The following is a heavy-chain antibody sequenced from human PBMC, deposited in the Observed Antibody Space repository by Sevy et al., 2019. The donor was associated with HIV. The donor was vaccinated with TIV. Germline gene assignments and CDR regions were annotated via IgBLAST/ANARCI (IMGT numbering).Heavy chain of an antibody. V-gene: IGHV3-23*01. Sequence: GGSLRLSCAVSGFTFSNYAMSWVRQAPGKGLGWVSAISGRDTGPFYAESVKGRITISRYNSKNTLYLQMKSLRAEATAVYYCAKETIVVVGEDLDIWGRGTMVTVSS. D-gene: IGHD3-22*01. CDR1: GFTFSNYA. CDR2: ISGRDTGP. J-gene: IGHJ3*02. CDR3: AKETIVVVGEDLDI.